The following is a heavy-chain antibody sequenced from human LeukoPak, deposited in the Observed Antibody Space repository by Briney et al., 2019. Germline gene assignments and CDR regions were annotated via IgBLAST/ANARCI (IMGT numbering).Heavy chain of an antibody. CDR1: TYSISSGYY. Sequence: SETLSLTCAVSTYSISSGYYWAWIRQSPGKGLEWIGSIYYSGATYYNPSLKSRATMSVDTSTNQFSLKLSSVTAADTAVYYCGRQGYTASYYFLDFWSQGTLVAVS. V-gene: IGHV4-38-2*01. J-gene: IGHJ4*02. CDR2: IYYSGAT. CDR3: GRQGYTASYYFLDF. D-gene: IGHD1-26*01.